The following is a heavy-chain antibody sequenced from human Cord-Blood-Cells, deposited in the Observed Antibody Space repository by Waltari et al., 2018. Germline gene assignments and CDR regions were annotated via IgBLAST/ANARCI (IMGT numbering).Heavy chain of an antibody. J-gene: IGHJ2*01. Sequence: QVQLVQSGAEVKKPGASVKVSCKVSGYTLTELSMHWVRQAPGKGLEWMGGFHPEEGETNDAQKCRGRVTMTEDTSTDTAYMELSSLRSEDTAVYYCATEGRPGKAAAVRYFDLWGRGTLVTVSS. D-gene: IGHD6-13*01. CDR3: ATEGRPGKAAAVRYFDL. CDR1: GYTLTELS. CDR2: FHPEEGET. V-gene: IGHV1-24*01.